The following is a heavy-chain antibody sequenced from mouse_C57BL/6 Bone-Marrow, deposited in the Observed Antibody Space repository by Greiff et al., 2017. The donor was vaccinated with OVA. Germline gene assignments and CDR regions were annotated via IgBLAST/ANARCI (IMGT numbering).Heavy chain of an antibody. D-gene: IGHD2-3*01. V-gene: IGHV1-81*01. CDR2: IYPRSGNT. Sequence: QVHVKQSGAELARPGASVKLSCKASGYTFTSYGISWVKQRTGQGLEWIGEIYPRSGNTYYNEKFKGKATLTADKSSSTAYMELRSLTSEDSAVYFCALDGYYGYFDYWGQGTTLTVSS. CDR1: GYTFTSYG. J-gene: IGHJ2*01. CDR3: ALDGYYGYFDY.